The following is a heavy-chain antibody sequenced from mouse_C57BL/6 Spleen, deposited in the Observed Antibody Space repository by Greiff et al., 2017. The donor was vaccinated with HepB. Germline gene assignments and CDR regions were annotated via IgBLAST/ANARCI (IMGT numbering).Heavy chain of an antibody. D-gene: IGHD2-3*01. CDR3: ARIDGYLDY. CDR2: IYPGSGST. J-gene: IGHJ2*01. V-gene: IGHV1-55*01. CDR1: GYTFTSYW. Sequence: QVQLKQSGAELVKPGASVKMSCKASGYTFTSYWITWVKQRPGQGLEWIGDIYPGSGSTNYNEKFKSKATLTVDTSSSTAYMQLSSLTSEDSAVYYCARIDGYLDYWGQGTTLTVSS.